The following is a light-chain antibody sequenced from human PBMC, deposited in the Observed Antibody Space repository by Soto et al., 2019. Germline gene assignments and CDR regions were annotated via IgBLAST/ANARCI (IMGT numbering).Light chain of an antibody. CDR2: NTN. V-gene: IGLV7-43*01. J-gene: IGLJ2*01. CDR1: TGEVTSGYF. CDR3: LLYLSGHVRL. Sequence: QAVVTQEPSLTVSPGGTVTPTCASSTGEVTSGYFPNWIQQKPGQAPRSLIYNTNNKYSWTPARFSGSLLGGKAALTLSGVQPEDEADYYCLLYLSGHVRLFGGGTKLTVL.